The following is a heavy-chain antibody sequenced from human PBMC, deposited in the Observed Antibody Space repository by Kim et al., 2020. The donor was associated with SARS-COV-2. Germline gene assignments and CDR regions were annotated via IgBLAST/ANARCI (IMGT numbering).Heavy chain of an antibody. CDR1: GYTFTGYY. D-gene: IGHD3-3*01. CDR3: ARPITIFGVVIISHVGMDV. V-gene: IGHV1-2*02. Sequence: ASVKVSCKASGYTFTGYYMHWVRQAPGQGLEWMGWINPNSGGTNYAQKFQGRVTMTRDTSISTAYMELSRLRSDDTAVYYCARPITIFGVVIISHVGMDVWGQGTTVAVSS. CDR2: INPNSGGT. J-gene: IGHJ6*02.